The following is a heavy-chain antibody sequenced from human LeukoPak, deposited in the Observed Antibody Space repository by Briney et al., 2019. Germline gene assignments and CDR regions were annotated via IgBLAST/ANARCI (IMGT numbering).Heavy chain of an antibody. V-gene: IGHV3-74*01. Sequence: PGGSLRLSCEASGFTFSNYWMHWVRQPPGKELMWVSQISTDGSQTFYADSVKGRFTISRDNAQNTLFLQMDSLRPEDTAVYYCVRSLRSADFWGQGTLVTVSS. CDR2: ISTDGSQT. CDR1: GFTFSNYW. J-gene: IGHJ4*02. CDR3: VRSLRSADF.